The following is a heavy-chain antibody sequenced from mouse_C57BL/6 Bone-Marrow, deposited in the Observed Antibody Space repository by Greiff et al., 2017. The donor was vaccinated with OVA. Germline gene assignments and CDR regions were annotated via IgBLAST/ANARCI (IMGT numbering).Heavy chain of an antibody. CDR3: ARFYYYGSSPYWYFDV. J-gene: IGHJ1*03. Sequence: VKLQESGAELVRPGASVKLSCKASGYTFTDYYINWVKQRPGQGLEWIARIYPGSGNPYYNETFTGKATLTAEKASSTAYMQLSSLTSEDSAVYFCARFYYYGSSPYWYFDVWGTGTTVTVSS. D-gene: IGHD1-1*01. V-gene: IGHV1-76*01. CDR1: GYTFTDYY. CDR2: IYPGSGNP.